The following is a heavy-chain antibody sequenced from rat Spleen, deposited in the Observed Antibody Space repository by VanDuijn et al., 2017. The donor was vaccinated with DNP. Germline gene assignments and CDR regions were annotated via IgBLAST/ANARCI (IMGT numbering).Heavy chain of an antibody. CDR3: ARWPGYNPPYAMDA. V-gene: IGHV5-29*01. CDR1: GFTFNNYW. Sequence: EVQLVESGGGLVQPGNSLKLSCAASGFTFNNYWMTWVRQVPGKGLEWVASISYDGGSTYYRDSVKGRFTISRDNAKSTLYLQMDSLRSEDTATYYCARWPGYNPPYAMDAWGQGTSVTVSS. D-gene: IGHD1-4*01. CDR2: ISYDGGST. J-gene: IGHJ4*01.